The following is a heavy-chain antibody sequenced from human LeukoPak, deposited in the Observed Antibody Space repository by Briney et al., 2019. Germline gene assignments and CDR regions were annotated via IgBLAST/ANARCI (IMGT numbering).Heavy chain of an antibody. CDR1: GFSFSSYS. J-gene: IGHJ3*02. CDR2: ISASGNYI. Sequence: TGRSLRLSCAAPGFSFSSYSMNWVRQAPGRGLEWVSSISASGNYIYYADSVKGRFTISRDSAENSLYLQMNSLGAEDTAVYYCARGLYYYGTDAFDIWGQGTMATVS. CDR3: ARGLYYYGTDAFDI. V-gene: IGHV3-21*01. D-gene: IGHD3-16*01.